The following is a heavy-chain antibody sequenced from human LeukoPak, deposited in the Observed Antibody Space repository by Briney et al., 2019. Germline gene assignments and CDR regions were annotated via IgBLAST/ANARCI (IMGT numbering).Heavy chain of an antibody. D-gene: IGHD5-12*01. V-gene: IGHV4-4*02. Sequence: SGTLSLTCAVSGGSISSTNWWSWVRQPPGKGLEWIGEIYHSGSTNYNPSLNSRVTISVDKSKNQFTLKLSSVTAADTAVYYCARCVMGYSGYDLDYWGQGTLVTVSS. J-gene: IGHJ4*02. CDR3: ARCVMGYSGYDLDY. CDR2: IYHSGST. CDR1: GGSISSTNW.